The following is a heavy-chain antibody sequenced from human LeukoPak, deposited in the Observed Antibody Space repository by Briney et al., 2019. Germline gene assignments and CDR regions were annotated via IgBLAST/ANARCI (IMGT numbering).Heavy chain of an antibody. CDR3: SRESGAFCPFGY. V-gene: IGHV4-59*01. J-gene: IGHJ4*02. D-gene: IGHD1-26*01. CDR2: MYYSGST. CDR1: GGSISNYY. Sequence: TSETLSLTCTVSGGSISNYYWSWIRQPPGKGLEWIGHMYYSGSTNYNPSLKSRVTISVDTSKNQFSLKLTSVTAADTAIYYCSRESGAFCPFGYWGQGTLVIVPS.